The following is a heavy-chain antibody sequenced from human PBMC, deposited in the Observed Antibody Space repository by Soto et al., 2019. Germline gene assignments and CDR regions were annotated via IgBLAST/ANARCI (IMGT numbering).Heavy chain of an antibody. V-gene: IGHV4-31*03. CDR2: IYYSGST. D-gene: IGHD2-2*01. J-gene: IGHJ4*02. Sequence: PSETLSLTSTVSGGSISSGGYYWSWVRKHPGKGLEWIGYIYYSGSTYYNPSLKSRVTISVDTSKNQFSLKLSSVTAADTAVYYCARVVNPRYCSSTSCQGGLTFDYWCQGTLVTVSS. CDR1: GGSISSGGYY. CDR3: ARVVNPRYCSSTSCQGGLTFDY.